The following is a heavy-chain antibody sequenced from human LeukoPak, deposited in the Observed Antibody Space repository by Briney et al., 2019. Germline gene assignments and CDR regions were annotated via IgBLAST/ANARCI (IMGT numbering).Heavy chain of an antibody. CDR1: GGSISSSNW. D-gene: IGHD1-26*01. Sequence: SGTLSLTCAVSGGSISSSNWWSWVRQPPGKGPEWIGSIFYSGSTYYNVSLESRVTISVDTSRNQFFLKLNSVTAADTAVYYCARLQRGGTYWLYYFDSWGQGTLVTVSS. V-gene: IGHV4-4*02. CDR3: ARLQRGGTYWLYYFDS. CDR2: IFYSGST. J-gene: IGHJ4*02.